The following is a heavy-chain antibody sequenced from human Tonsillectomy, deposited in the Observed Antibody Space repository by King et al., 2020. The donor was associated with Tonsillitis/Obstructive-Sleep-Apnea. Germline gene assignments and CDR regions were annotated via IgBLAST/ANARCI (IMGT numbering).Heavy chain of an antibody. D-gene: IGHD3-10*01. CDR2: VSGSGGTT. J-gene: IGHJ4*02. CDR3: ATQGIWVGEVDY. CDR1: GFTFSNSP. Sequence: VPLVASGGGLVQPGGSLSLSCAASGFTFSNSPMSWVRQHPGKGLEWVSAVSGSGGTTYSADSVKGRFTISRDNSKNTLYLQMNTLRGEDTAVYYCATQGIWVGEVDYWGQGILVTVSS. V-gene: IGHV3-23*04.